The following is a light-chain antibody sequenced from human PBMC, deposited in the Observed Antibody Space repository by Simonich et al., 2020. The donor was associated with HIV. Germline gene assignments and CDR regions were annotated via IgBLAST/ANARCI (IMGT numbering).Light chain of an antibody. J-gene: IGLJ2*01. V-gene: IGLV2-14*03. CDR1: SSDIGGYNY. CDR2: DFS. Sequence: QSALPQPASVSGSPGQSLTISCTGTSSDIGGYNYVSWYQQHPGKAPKLMIYDFSKRPSGVFNLCSGSKSGNTASLTISGLQAEDEADYYCSSYTRSSTLVFGGGTKVTVV. CDR3: SSYTRSSTLV.